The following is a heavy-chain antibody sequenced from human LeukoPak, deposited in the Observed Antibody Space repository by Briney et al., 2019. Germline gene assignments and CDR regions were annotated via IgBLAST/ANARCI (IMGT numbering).Heavy chain of an antibody. J-gene: IGHJ3*02. D-gene: IGHD2-2*01. CDR2: INHSGST. V-gene: IGHV4-34*01. CDR1: GGSFSGYY. CDR3: ARGPLCSNTSCYGDAFDI. Sequence: PSETLSLTCAVYGGSFSGYYWSWIRQPPGKGLEWIGEINHSGSTNYNPSLKSRVTISVDTSKNQFSLKLSSVTAADTAVYYCARGPLCSNTSCYGDAFDIWGQGTMVTVSS.